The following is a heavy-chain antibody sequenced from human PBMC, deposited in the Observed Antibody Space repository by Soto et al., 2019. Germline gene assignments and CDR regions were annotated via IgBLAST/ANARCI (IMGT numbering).Heavy chain of an antibody. CDR3: ARVRGGGTDL. CDR2: ISIGGSHT. D-gene: IGHD3-16*01. CDR1: GFTLIEHY. Sequence: TWGSRRLSCAASGFTLIEHYMSGVRQAPGKGLEWVAYISIGGSHTDYADSVRGRFTSSRDNTKSSLYLQMNSLRDEDTAVYFCARVRGGGTDLLGPGTLVTVSS. J-gene: IGHJ5*02. V-gene: IGHV3-11*06.